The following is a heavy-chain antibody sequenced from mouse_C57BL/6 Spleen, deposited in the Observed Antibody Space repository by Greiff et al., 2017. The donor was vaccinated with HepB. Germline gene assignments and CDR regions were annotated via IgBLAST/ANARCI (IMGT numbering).Heavy chain of an antibody. D-gene: IGHD1-1*01. CDR1: GFTFSDYY. V-gene: IGHV5-16*01. J-gene: IGHJ4*01. Sequence: EVKVVESEGGLVQPGSSMKLSCTASGFTFSDYYMAWVRQVPEKGLEWVANINYDGSSTYYLDSLKSRFIISRDNAKNILYLQMSSLKSEDTATYYCARAGVITTAYAMDYWGQGTSVTVSS. CDR3: ARAGVITTAYAMDY. CDR2: INYDGSST.